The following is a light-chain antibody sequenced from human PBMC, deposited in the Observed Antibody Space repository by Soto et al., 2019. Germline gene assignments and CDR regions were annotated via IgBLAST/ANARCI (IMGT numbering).Light chain of an antibody. Sequence: QSVLTQPASASGSPGQSITISCTGTSGDVGGYNYVSWYQPHPGKAPKLMIYDVSNRPSGVSNRFSGSKSGNTASLTISGLQAEDEADYYCSSYTSSSTLVFGGGTKLTVL. J-gene: IGLJ2*01. V-gene: IGLV2-14*01. CDR1: SGDVGGYNY. CDR3: SSYTSSSTLV. CDR2: DVS.